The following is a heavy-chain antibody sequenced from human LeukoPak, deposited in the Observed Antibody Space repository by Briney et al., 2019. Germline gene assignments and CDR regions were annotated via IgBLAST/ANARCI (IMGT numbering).Heavy chain of an antibody. J-gene: IGHJ6*03. CDR2: IIPIFGTA. CDR1: GGTFSSYA. V-gene: IGHV1-69*05. CDR3: ARDQRYSYGLSYYYMDV. Sequence: GASVKVSCKASGGTFSSYAISWVRQAPGQGLEWMGGIIPIFGTANYAQKFQGRVTITTDESTSTAYMELSSLRSEDTAVYYCARDQRYSYGLSYYYMDVWGKGTTVTVSS. D-gene: IGHD5-18*01.